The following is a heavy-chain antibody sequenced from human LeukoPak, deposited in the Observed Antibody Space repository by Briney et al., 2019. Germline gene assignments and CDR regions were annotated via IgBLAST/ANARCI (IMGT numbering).Heavy chain of an antibody. J-gene: IGHJ2*01. D-gene: IGHD3-22*01. Sequence: SETLSLTCTVSGGSISTSYWNWIRQPPGRGLEWIGYIYNSGSTNYNPSLKSRVTISVDTSKNQFSLKLSSVTAADTAVYYCARSGYYSLWYFDLWGRGTLVTVSS. V-gene: IGHV4-59*01. CDR1: GGSISTSY. CDR2: IYNSGST. CDR3: ARSGYYSLWYFDL.